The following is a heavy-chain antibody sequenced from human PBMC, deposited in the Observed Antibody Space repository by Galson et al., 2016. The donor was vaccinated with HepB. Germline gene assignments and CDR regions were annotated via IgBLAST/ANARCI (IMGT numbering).Heavy chain of an antibody. CDR2: MSYDGRRI. J-gene: IGHJ3*02. Sequence: SLRLSCAASGFSFRNYAMHWVRQAPGKGLEWVAVMSYDGRRIYYADSVKGRLTISRDNSKNTLFLQMNSLRAEDTAVYYCASLRSGSYAFDIWGQGTMVTVSS. CDR3: ASLRSGSYAFDI. CDR1: GFSFRNYA. V-gene: IGHV3-30*04. D-gene: IGHD3-22*01.